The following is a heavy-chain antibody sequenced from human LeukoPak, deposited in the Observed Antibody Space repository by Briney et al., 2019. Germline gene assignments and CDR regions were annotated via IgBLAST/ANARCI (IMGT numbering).Heavy chain of an antibody. D-gene: IGHD3-16*01. V-gene: IGHV3-33*01. J-gene: IGHJ5*02. CDR2: IWYDGSNK. CDR3: ATLTAPGES. CDR1: GFTFSSYG. Sequence: GGSLRLSCAASGFTFSSYGMHWVRQAPGKGLEGVGVIWYDGSNKFYAASVKARFTISRDNSKNTLYLQINRLRAEDTAVYYCATLTAPGESWGQGTLVTVSS.